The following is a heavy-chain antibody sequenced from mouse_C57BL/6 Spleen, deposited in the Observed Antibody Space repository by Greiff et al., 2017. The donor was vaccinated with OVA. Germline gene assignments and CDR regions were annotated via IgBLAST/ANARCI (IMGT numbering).Heavy chain of an antibody. J-gene: IGHJ2*01. D-gene: IGHD1-1*01. Sequence: VQLQQSGAELVKPGASVKISCKASGYAFSSYWMNWVKQRPGKGLEWIGQIYPGDGDTNYNGKFKGKATLTADKSSSTAYMQLSSLTSEDSAVYFCARSPSYGSSYHDYWGQGTTLTVSS. CDR3: ARSPSYGSSYHDY. CDR2: IYPGDGDT. V-gene: IGHV1-80*01. CDR1: GYAFSSYW.